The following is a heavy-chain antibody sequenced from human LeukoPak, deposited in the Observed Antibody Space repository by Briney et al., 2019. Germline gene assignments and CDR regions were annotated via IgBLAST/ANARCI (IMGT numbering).Heavy chain of an antibody. CDR2: IYYSGST. J-gene: IGHJ3*02. CDR3: ARHSGSYVGDAFDI. V-gene: IGHV4-59*01. D-gene: IGHD1-26*01. CDR1: GVSISSYY. Sequence: SETLSLTCTVSGVSISSYYWSWIRQPPGKGLEWIGYIYYSGSTNYNPSLKSRVTISVDTSKNQFSLKLSSVTAADTAVYYCARHSGSYVGDAFDIWGQGTMVTVSS.